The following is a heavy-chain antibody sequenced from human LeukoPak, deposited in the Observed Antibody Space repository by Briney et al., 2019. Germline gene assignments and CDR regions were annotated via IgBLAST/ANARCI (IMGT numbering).Heavy chain of an antibody. V-gene: IGHV6-1*01. CDR3: ARDPAYNYGMDV. Sequence: SQTLSLTCATSGDSVSSHSSAWNWIRQSPSRGLEWLGRTYYRSKWYHDYAVSVKSRISINPDTSKNQFSLQLSSVTPEDTAVYYCARDPAYNYGMDVWGQGTTVTVSS. CDR1: GDSVSSHSSA. CDR2: TYYRSKWYH. D-gene: IGHD2-2*01. J-gene: IGHJ6*02.